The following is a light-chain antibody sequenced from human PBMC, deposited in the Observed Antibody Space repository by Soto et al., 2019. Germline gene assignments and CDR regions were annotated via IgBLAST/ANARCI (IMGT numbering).Light chain of an antibody. J-gene: IGKJ2*02. V-gene: IGKV1-5*03. CDR3: QHYYSRSCA. CDR2: KAS. CDR1: QGISNW. Sequence: DVQMTQSPSTLSASVGDTVTITCRASQGISNWLAWYQQKPGKAPKLLIYKASNLENGDPSRFSGSGSGTDFSLSFSSLDPDDFATSYCQHYYSRSCAFGHGTKVAIK.